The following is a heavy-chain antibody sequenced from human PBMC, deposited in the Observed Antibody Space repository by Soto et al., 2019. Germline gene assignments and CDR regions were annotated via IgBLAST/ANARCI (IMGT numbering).Heavy chain of an antibody. CDR1: GFTFSDYY. D-gene: IGHD3-9*01. CDR3: ARDFEGYDILSNWFDP. CDR2: ISSSGSTI. J-gene: IGHJ5*02. Sequence: PGGSLGLSCAASGFTFSDYYMSWIRQAPGKGLEWVSYISSSGSTIYYADSVKGRFTISRDNAKNSLYLQMNSLRAEDTAVYYCARDFEGYDILSNWFDPWGQGTLVTVSS. V-gene: IGHV3-11*01.